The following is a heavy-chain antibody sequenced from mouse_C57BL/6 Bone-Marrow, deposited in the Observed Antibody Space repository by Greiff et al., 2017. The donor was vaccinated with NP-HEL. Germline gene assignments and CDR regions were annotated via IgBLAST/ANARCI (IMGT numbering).Heavy chain of an antibody. CDR1: GFTFSSYG. Sequence: EVMLVESGGDLVKPGGSLKLSCAASGFTFSSYGMSWVRQTPDKRLEWVATISSGGSYTYYPDSVKGRFTISRDNAKNTLYLQMSSLKSEDTDMYYCARQDGYYDWYVDVWGTGTTVTVSS. J-gene: IGHJ1*03. V-gene: IGHV5-6*01. CDR3: ARQDGYYDWYVDV. D-gene: IGHD2-3*01. CDR2: ISSGGSYT.